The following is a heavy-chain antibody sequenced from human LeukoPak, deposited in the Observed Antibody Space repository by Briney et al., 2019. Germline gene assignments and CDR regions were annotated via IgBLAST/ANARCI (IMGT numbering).Heavy chain of an antibody. D-gene: IGHD3-16*01. V-gene: IGHV4-39*07. CDR2: IYYSGST. Sequence: ASETLSLTCTVSGGSISSSSYYWGWIRQPPGKGLEWIGSIYYSGSTYYNPSLKSRVTISVDTSKNQFSLKLSSVTAADTAVYYCARETSQKGAHYMDVWGKGTTITISS. CDR3: ARETSQKGAHYMDV. J-gene: IGHJ6*03. CDR1: GGSISSSSYY.